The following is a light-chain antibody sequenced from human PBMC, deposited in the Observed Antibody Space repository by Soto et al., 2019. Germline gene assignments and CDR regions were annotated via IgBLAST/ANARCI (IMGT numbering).Light chain of an antibody. Sequence: DIQMTQSPSTLSTSIGDRVTSTCRASQSVSWWLAWYQQKPGKAPKLLIYDASSLESGVPSRFTGSGSGTEFTLTISSLQPDDVATYYCQQYNSYSPTFGQGTMVEIK. CDR1: QSVSWW. CDR2: DAS. CDR3: QQYNSYSPT. J-gene: IGKJ1*01. V-gene: IGKV1-5*01.